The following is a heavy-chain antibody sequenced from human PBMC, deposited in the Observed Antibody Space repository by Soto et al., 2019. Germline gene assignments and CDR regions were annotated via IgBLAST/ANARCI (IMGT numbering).Heavy chain of an antibody. Sequence: PGGSLRLSCAASGFTFSSYAMSWVRQAQGKGLEWVSSISESGDSTSYAESVRGRFTISRDDSKNTLYLQMNSLRAEDTAVYSCAKSRIQGWTKGLYDHWGQGTLVTVSS. CDR2: ISESGDST. J-gene: IGHJ4*02. CDR1: GFTFSSYA. D-gene: IGHD5-18*01. V-gene: IGHV3-23*01. CDR3: AKSRIQGWTKGLYDH.